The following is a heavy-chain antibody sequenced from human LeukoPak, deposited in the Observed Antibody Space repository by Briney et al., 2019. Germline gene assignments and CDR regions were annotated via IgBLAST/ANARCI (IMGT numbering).Heavy chain of an antibody. CDR2: IRADGSEK. CDR1: GFTFSGYW. Sequence: PGGSLRLSCAASGFTFSGYWMSWVRQAPGKGLEWVANIRADGSEKYSVDSVKGRFTISRDNAKNSLYLQMNSLRAEDTAVYYCARCGNGIFLDIWGQGTMVTVSS. J-gene: IGHJ3*02. D-gene: IGHD2-15*01. CDR3: ARCGNGIFLDI. V-gene: IGHV3-7*03.